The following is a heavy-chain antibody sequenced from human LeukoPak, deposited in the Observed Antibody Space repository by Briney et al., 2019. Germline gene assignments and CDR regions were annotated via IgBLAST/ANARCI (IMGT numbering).Heavy chain of an antibody. D-gene: IGHD1-26*01. J-gene: IGHJ4*02. CDR1: GFTFSSYS. V-gene: IGHV3-48*01. CDR2: ISSSSSTI. CDR3: AKDGSGSYYGYYFDY. Sequence: GGSLRLSCAASGFTFSSYSMNWVRQAPGKGLEWVSYISSSSSTIYYADSVKGRFTISRDNAKNSLYLQMNSLRAEDTAVYYCAKDGSGSYYGYYFDYWGQGTLVTVSS.